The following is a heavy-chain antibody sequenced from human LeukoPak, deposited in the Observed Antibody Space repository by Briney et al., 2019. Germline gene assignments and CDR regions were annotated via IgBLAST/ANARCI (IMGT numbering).Heavy chain of an antibody. J-gene: IGHJ6*03. D-gene: IGHD3-3*01. V-gene: IGHV4-59*01. Sequence: SETLSLTCTVSGGSISSYHWTWIRQPPGKGLEWIGYIHNSGTTNYNPSLKSRLTISVDTSKKQFSLKLSSVTAADTAVYYCARERGPSEWLRDYSYCYMDVWGKGTTVTVSS. CDR3: ARERGPSEWLRDYSYCYMDV. CDR2: IHNSGTT. CDR1: GGSISSYH.